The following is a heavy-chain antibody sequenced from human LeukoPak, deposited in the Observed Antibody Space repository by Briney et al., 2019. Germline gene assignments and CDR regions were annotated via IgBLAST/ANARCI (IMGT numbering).Heavy chain of an antibody. CDR1: GFTFSSYS. V-gene: IGHV3-48*04. CDR3: ARAGDVYRALVY. Sequence: PGGSLRLSCAASGFTFSSYSMNWVRQAPGKGLEWVSYIITSGTTTYYADSVKGRFTIPRDNAKNSLYLQMNSLRVDDTAVYYCARAGDVYRALVYGGQGTLVTVSS. J-gene: IGHJ4*02. CDR2: IITSGTTT. D-gene: IGHD5-24*01.